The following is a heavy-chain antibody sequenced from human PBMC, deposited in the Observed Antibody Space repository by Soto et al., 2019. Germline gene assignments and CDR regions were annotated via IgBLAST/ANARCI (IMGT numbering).Heavy chain of an antibody. Sequence: ASVKVSCKASGYTFTSYDINWVRQAPGQRLEWMGWINAGNGNTKYSQKFQGRVTITRDTSASTAYMELSSLRSEDTAVYYCAKISLSSSSEGNYWGQGTLVTVSS. D-gene: IGHD6-6*01. J-gene: IGHJ4*02. V-gene: IGHV1-3*01. CDR1: GYTFTSYD. CDR2: INAGNGNT. CDR3: AKISLSSSSEGNY.